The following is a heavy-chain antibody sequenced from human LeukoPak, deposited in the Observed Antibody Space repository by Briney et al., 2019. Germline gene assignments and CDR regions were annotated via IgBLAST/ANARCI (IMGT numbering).Heavy chain of an antibody. CDR1: GFTLSDYY. D-gene: IGHD4-17*01. CDR3: AKVDYGDYGAYFDY. Sequence: GGSLRLSCAASGFTLSDYYMSWIRQAPGKGLEWVSHISGSGGSTYYADSVKGRFTISRDNSKNTLYLQMNSLRAEDTAIYYCAKVDYGDYGAYFDYWGQGTLVTVSS. CDR2: ISGSGGST. J-gene: IGHJ4*02. V-gene: IGHV3-23*01.